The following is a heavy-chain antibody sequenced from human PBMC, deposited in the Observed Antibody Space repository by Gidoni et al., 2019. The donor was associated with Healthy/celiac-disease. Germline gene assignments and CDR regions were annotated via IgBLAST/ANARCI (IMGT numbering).Heavy chain of an antibody. CDR3: ARGRITIFGVVIIPDAFDI. J-gene: IGHJ3*02. Sequence: QVQLVQSGAEVQKPGSSVKVSCKASGGTFSSYAISWVRQAPGQGLEWMGRIIPILGIANYAQKFQGRVTITADKSTSTAYMELSSLRSEDTAVYYCARGRITIFGVVIIPDAFDIWGQGTMVTVSS. CDR2: IIPILGIA. D-gene: IGHD3-3*01. V-gene: IGHV1-69*04. CDR1: GGTFSSYA.